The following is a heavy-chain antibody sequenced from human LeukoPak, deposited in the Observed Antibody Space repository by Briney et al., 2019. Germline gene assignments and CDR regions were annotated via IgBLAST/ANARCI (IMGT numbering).Heavy chain of an antibody. J-gene: IGHJ4*02. V-gene: IGHV3-7*01. CDR2: IKQDGSEK. CDR3: ARDGSIPAAIWGVYFDY. D-gene: IGHD2-2*02. Sequence: PGGSLRLSYAASGFTFSSYWMSWVRQAPGKGLEWVANIKQDGSEKYYVDSVKGRFTISRDNAKNSLYLQMSSLRAEDTAVYYCARDGSIPAAIWGVYFDYWGQGTLVTVSS. CDR1: GFTFSSYW.